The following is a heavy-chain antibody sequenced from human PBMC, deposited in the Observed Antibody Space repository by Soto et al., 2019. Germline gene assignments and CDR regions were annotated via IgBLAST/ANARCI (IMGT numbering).Heavy chain of an antibody. V-gene: IGHV4-34*01. D-gene: IGHD2-15*01. CDR2: INHSGST. CDR3: ARDGCSGGSCLVADDVFEI. J-gene: IGHJ3*02. CDR1: GGSFSGYY. Sequence: KTSETLSLTCAVYGGSFSGYYWSWIRQPPGKGLEWIGEINHSGSTNYNPSLKSRVTISVDTSKNQFSLKLSSVTAADTAVYYCARDGCSGGSCLVADDVFEIWGQGTMVTVSS.